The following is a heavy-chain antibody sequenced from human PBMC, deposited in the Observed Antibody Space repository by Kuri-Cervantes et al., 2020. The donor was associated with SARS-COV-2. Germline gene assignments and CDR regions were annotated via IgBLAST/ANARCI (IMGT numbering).Heavy chain of an antibody. Sequence: GGSLRLSCAASGFTFSSYEMYWVRQGPGKGLEWVSYISSSGSTIYYADSVKGRFTISRDNAKNSLYLQMNSLRAEDTAVYYCARAPVKDYMDVWGKGTTVTVSS. CDR1: GFTFSSYE. CDR2: ISSSGSTI. CDR3: ARAPVKDYMDV. V-gene: IGHV3-48*03. J-gene: IGHJ6*03.